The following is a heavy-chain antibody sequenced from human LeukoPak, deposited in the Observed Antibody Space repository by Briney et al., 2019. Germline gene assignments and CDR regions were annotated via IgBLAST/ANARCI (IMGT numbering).Heavy chain of an antibody. CDR3: ARVAWLQLVGAFDT. J-gene: IGHJ3*02. Sequence: GGSLRLSCAASGFTFSTYSMNWVRQAPGKGLEWVSSISSSSGYIYYADSVKGRFTISRDNAKNSLYLQMNSLRAEDTAVYYCARVAWLQLVGAFDTWGQGTMVTVSS. V-gene: IGHV3-21*01. CDR2: ISSSSGYI. CDR1: GFTFSTYS. D-gene: IGHD5-24*01.